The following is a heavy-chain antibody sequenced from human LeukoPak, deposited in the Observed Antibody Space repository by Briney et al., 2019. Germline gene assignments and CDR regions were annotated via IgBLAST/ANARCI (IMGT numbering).Heavy chain of an antibody. CDR1: GITFSIYG. Sequence: GGSLRLSCAASGITFSIYGIHWVRQAPGKGLEWVSSISSSSSYIYYADSVKGRFTISRDNAKNSLYLQMNSLRAEDTAVYYCASAYYGSGSYCWGQGTLVTVSS. CDR3: ASAYYGSGSYC. CDR2: ISSSSSYI. J-gene: IGHJ4*02. D-gene: IGHD3-10*01. V-gene: IGHV3-21*01.